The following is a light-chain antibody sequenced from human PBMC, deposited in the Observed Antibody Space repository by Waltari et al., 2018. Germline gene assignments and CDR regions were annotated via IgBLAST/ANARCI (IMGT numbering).Light chain of an antibody. CDR2: SNT. CDR3: AAWDDSLNGVV. J-gene: IGLJ2*01. V-gene: IGLV1-44*01. Sequence: QSVLTQPPSASGTPGQRVTISCSGRSSNIGSNPVTWYQQLPGTAPKLLIYSNTQRPSGVPDRFSGSKSGTSASLAISGLQSEDEADYYCAAWDDSLNGVVFGGGTKLTVL. CDR1: SSNIGSNP.